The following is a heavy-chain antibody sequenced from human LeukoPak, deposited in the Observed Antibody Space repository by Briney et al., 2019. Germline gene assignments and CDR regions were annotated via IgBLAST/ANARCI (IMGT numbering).Heavy chain of an antibody. CDR3: ARDQHCSGGSCYRIWYFDL. Sequence: PSETLSLTCTVSGGSISGYYWSWIRQPPGKGLEWIGYIYNSGSTNYNPSLKSRVTISVDTSKNQFSLKLTSVTAADTAVYYCARDQHCSGGSCYRIWYFDLWGRGTLVTVSS. J-gene: IGHJ2*01. CDR1: GGSISGYY. D-gene: IGHD2-15*01. V-gene: IGHV4-59*01. CDR2: IYNSGST.